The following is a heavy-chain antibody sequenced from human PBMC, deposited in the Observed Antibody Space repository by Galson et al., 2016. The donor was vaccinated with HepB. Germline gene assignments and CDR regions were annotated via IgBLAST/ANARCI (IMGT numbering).Heavy chain of an antibody. CDR2: INPSGGST. J-gene: IGHJ5*02. CDR3: SRGHQQGDLDP. V-gene: IGHV1-46*01. CDR1: GYTFSTYN. Sequence: SVKVSCKASGYTFSTYNMHWVRQAPGQGLEWMGLINPSGGSTTYAQKFQGRVSMTTDTSTGTVYMNLSSLRSDDTALYYCSRGHQQGDLDPWCQGTLVTVS.